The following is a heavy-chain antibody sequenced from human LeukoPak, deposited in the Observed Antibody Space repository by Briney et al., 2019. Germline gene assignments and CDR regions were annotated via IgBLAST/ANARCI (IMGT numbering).Heavy chain of an antibody. J-gene: IGHJ4*02. CDR3: AREYAWAFDY. D-gene: IGHD7-27*01. CDR1: VLLLSSQS. V-gene: IGHV3-48*02. CDR2: ISSSSNSI. Sequence: GGSLRLSCAASVLLLSSQSMNGAPQAPGKGLEWVSYISSSSNSIYYADSVKGRFTISRDNAKDSLYLQMNSLRDGARAVYYCAREYAWAFDYWGQGTLVTVSS.